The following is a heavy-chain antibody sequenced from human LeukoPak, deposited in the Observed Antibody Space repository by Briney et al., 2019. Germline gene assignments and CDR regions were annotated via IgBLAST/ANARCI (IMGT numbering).Heavy chain of an antibody. D-gene: IGHD6-6*01. J-gene: IGHJ3*02. CDR2: FDPEDGET. V-gene: IGHV1-24*01. Sequence: ASVKVSCKVSGYTLTELSMHWVRQAPGKGLEWMGGFDPEDGETIYAQKFQGRVTMTGDTSTDTAYMELSSLRSEDTAAYYCATDRPGVERDAFDIWGQGTMVTVSS. CDR1: GYTLTELS. CDR3: ATDRPGVERDAFDI.